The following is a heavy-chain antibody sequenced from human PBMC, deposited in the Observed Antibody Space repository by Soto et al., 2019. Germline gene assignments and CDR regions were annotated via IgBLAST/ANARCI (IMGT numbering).Heavy chain of an antibody. J-gene: IGHJ4*02. Sequence: QVQLVQSGAEVKKPGASVKVSCKASGFTFTSYDIRWVRQATGQGLEWMGWVNPNTGNTGYVQKFKGRVIMTANISTSTAYIEVSSLRFDDTAVYYCARGRLSTALDYWGQGTLATVSS. CDR3: ARGRLSTALDY. CDR2: VNPNTGNT. V-gene: IGHV1-8*01. CDR1: GFTFTSYD. D-gene: IGHD2-2*01.